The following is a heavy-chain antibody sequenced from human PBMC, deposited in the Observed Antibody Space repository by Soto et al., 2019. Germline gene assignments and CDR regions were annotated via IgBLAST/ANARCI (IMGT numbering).Heavy chain of an antibody. Sequence: GGSLRLSSAASGFIFSDAWINWVRQAPGKGLEWVGRIKSKTDGGTTDFAAPVKGRFAISRDDSRDVVYMEMYSLKTDDTAVYFCTTDSLFTGQLVRMDNWGHGTLVTVS. CDR1: GFIFSDAW. V-gene: IGHV3-15*07. J-gene: IGHJ4*01. D-gene: IGHD3-9*01. CDR3: TTDSLFTGQLVRMDN. CDR2: IKSKTDGGTT.